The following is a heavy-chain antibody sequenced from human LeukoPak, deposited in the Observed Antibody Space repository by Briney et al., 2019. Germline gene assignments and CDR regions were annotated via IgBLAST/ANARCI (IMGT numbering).Heavy chain of an antibody. V-gene: IGHV3-21*01. D-gene: IGHD5-18*01. CDR2: ISSSSVYI. CDR1: GFTFDDYA. Sequence: PGGSLRLSCAASGFTFDDYAMHWVRQAPGKGLEWVSSISSSSVYIYYADSVKGRFTISRDNAKNSLYLQMNSLRAEDTAVYYCARDRRVQLWSPAGFDYWGQGTLVTVSS. CDR3: ARDRRVQLWSPAGFDY. J-gene: IGHJ4*02.